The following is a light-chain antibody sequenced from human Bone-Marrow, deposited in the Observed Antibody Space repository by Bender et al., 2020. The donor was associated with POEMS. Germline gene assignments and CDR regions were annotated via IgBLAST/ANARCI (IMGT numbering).Light chain of an antibody. CDR3: SSFTSSSTYV. V-gene: IGLV2-14*01. CDR2: DVH. Sequence: QPALTQPASVSGSPGQSITISCTGTISDVGAYNFVSWYQQPPGKAPKLIIYDVHNRPSGVSDRFSGSKSGNTASLTISGLQDEDGADYYCSSFTSSSTYVFGTGTQVTVL. J-gene: IGLJ1*01. CDR1: ISDVGAYNF.